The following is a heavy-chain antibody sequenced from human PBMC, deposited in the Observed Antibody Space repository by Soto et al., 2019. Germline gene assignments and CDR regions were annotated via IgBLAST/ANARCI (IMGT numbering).Heavy chain of an antibody. CDR2: IIPIFGTA. D-gene: IGHD3-22*01. CDR3: ARSDSSGYYGVSVFRWFDP. CDR1: GGTFSSYA. Sequence: SVKVSCKASGGTFSSYAISWVRQAPGQGLEWMGGIIPIFGTANYAQKFQGRVTITADESTSTAYMELSSLRSEDTAVYYCARSDSSGYYGVSVFRWFDPWGQGTLVTVSS. J-gene: IGHJ5*02. V-gene: IGHV1-69*13.